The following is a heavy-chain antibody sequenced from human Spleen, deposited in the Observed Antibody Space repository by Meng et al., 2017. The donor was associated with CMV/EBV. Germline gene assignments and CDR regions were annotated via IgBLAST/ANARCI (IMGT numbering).Heavy chain of an antibody. CDR2: INWNGGST. CDR1: GFTFSTSW. CDR3: ARGEGYCSSTSCYPLDY. J-gene: IGHJ4*02. D-gene: IGHD2-2*01. Sequence: GESLKISCAASGFTFSTSWMSWVRQAPGKGLEWVSGINWNGGSTGYADSVKGRFTISRDNAKNSLYLQMNSLRAEDTALYHCARGEGYCSSTSCYPLDYWGQGTLVTVSS. V-gene: IGHV3-20*01.